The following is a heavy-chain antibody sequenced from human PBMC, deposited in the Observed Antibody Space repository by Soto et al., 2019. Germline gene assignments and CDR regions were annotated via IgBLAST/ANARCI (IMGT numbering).Heavy chain of an antibody. CDR3: AKGPASCGGDCHPDY. V-gene: IGHV3-23*01. J-gene: IGHJ4*02. CDR2: ISGSGANT. Sequence: EVQLLESGGGLVQPGGSLRLSCAASGFTFSSYAMTWVRQAPGQGLQWVSGISGSGANTYYADSVRGRFTISRDNSRNTWYLQMNSLRADDTALYYCAKGPASCGGDCHPDYWGQGTLVTVSS. D-gene: IGHD2-21*02. CDR1: GFTFSSYA.